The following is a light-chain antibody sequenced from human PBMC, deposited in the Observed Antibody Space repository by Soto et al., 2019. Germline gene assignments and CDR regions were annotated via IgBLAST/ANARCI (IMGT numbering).Light chain of an antibody. CDR1: QSVSNNY. V-gene: IGKV3D-20*02. CDR2: GAS. Sequence: EIVLTQSPATLSLSPGERATLSCRASQSVSNNYLAWYQQKPGQAPRLLIYGASSRATGIPDRFSGSGSGADFTLTISSLEPEDFAVYYCQQRTNWITFGQGTRLEIK. J-gene: IGKJ5*01. CDR3: QQRTNWIT.